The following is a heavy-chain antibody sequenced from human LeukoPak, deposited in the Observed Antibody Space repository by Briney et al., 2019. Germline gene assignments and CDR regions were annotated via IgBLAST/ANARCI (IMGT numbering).Heavy chain of an antibody. Sequence: SQTLSLTCTVSGGSISSGSYYWGWLRQPAGKGLEWIGRIYTSGSTNYNPSLKSRVTISVDTSKNQFSLKLSSVTAADTAVYYCARDPNYCSSTSCYEWDYYMDVWGKGTTVTVSS. CDR1: GGSISSGSYY. V-gene: IGHV4-61*02. D-gene: IGHD2-2*01. CDR3: ARDPNYCSSTSCYEWDYYMDV. J-gene: IGHJ6*03. CDR2: IYTSGST.